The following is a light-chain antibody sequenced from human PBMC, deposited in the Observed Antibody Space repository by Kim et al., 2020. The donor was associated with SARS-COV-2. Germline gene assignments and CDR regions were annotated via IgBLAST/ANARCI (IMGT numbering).Light chain of an antibody. CDR1: QTIPSY. J-gene: IGKJ2*01. V-gene: IGKV3-11*01. CDR3: QQRSNGYT. CDR2: DAS. Sequence: SLSPGERATLSCRASQTIPSYVAWYQQKPGQAPRLLIYDASNRAPGIPARFSGGGSGTHFTLTISSLEPDDFAIYYCQQRSNGYTFGQGTKVEIK.